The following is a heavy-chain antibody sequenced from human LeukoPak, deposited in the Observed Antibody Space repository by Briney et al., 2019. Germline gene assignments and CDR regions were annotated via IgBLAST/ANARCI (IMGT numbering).Heavy chain of an antibody. CDR2: IGTTGDT. Sequence: PGGSLRLSCAASGFTFSSYAMHWVRQATGKGLEWASAIGTTGDTYYPGSVKGRFTISRENAKNSLYLQMNSLRAGDTAVYYCARDRGGGHMDVWGKGTTVTISS. V-gene: IGHV3-13*01. CDR1: GFTFSSYA. D-gene: IGHD2-15*01. J-gene: IGHJ6*03. CDR3: ARDRGGGHMDV.